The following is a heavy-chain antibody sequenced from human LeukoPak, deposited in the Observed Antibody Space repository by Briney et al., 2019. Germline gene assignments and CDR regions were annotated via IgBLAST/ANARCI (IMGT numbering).Heavy chain of an antibody. J-gene: IGHJ4*02. Sequence: ASVKVSCKASGYTFTGYYIHWVRQAPGQGLEYTGRINTHNGGTVYALQFQGRLSMTRDTSISTAYMELQSLRSEDTAVYYCARDHDYEGLKGNYWGRGTMVTVSS. CDR2: INTHNGGT. V-gene: IGHV1-2*06. CDR3: ARDHDYEGLKGNY. CDR1: GYTFTGYY. D-gene: IGHD3-16*01.